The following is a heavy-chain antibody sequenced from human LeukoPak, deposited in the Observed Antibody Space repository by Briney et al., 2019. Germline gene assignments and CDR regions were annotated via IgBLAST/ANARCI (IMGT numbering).Heavy chain of an antibody. Sequence: GGSLRLSCAASRFTFSTYWMHWVRQAPGKGLVWVSRINPDGTSTSNADSVKGRFTISRDNAKNTVYLQVNSLRAEDTAVYYCTRATAVAFDYWGQGTLVTV. D-gene: IGHD6-19*01. CDR1: RFTFSTYW. CDR3: TRATAVAFDY. CDR2: INPDGTST. J-gene: IGHJ4*02. V-gene: IGHV3-74*01.